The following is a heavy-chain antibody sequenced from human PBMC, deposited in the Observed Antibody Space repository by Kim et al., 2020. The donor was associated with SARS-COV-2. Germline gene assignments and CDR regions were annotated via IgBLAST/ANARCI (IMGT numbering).Heavy chain of an antibody. D-gene: IGHD3-10*01. CDR2: ISYDGRNK. V-gene: IGHV3-30-3*01. CDR1: GFSFDSSA. CDR3: ARGNYYESVSLSDYYNGMDV. Sequence: GGSLRLSCAASGFSFDSSAMNWVRQAPGKGLEWVAVISYDGRNKAFADSVKGRFTISRDNAKSTLYLQMNSLRVEDTAVYYCARGNYYESVSLSDYYNGMDVWGQGTTVTVSS. J-gene: IGHJ6*02.